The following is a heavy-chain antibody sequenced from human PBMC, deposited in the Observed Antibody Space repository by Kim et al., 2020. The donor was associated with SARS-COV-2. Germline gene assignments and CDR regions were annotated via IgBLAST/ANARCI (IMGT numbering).Heavy chain of an antibody. J-gene: IGHJ4*02. Sequence: GGSLRLSCAASGFTLGDYAMHWVRQAPGKGLEWVSGISWNSGSIGYADSVKGRFTISRDNAKNSLYLQMNSLRAEDTALYYCAKDYGDYIGVWPFDYWGRGTLVTVSS. V-gene: IGHV3-9*01. CDR2: ISWNSGSI. CDR1: GFTLGDYA. CDR3: AKDYGDYIGVWPFDY. D-gene: IGHD4-17*01.